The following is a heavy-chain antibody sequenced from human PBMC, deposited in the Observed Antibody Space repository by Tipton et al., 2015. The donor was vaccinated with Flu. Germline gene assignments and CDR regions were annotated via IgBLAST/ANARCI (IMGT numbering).Heavy chain of an antibody. J-gene: IGHJ3*02. CDR1: GFIVDNHY. D-gene: IGHD3-16*01. CDR2: IYTGGSA. CDR3: TKALITRAPGNVFEI. V-gene: IGHV3-53*01. Sequence: SLRLSCAASGFIVDNHYWTWVRQAPGKGLEWVSVIYTGGSAYYGDSYADSVRGRFTVSTDSSEDVVNLQMNNLRLEDTAMYYCTKALITRAPGNVFEIWGQGTMVTVSS.